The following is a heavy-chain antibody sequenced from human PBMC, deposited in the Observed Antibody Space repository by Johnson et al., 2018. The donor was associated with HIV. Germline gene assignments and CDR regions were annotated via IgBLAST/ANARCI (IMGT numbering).Heavy chain of an antibody. CDR1: GFTVSSNY. D-gene: IGHD1-7*01. CDR2: IYSGGST. Sequence: VQLVESGGGLVQPGGSLRLSCAASGFTVSSNYMSWVRQAPGKGLEWVSVIYSGGSTNYADSVKGRFTISRDNSKNTLYLQMNNLRAEDTAVYYCAKGISNWNYFDDDAFDIWGQGTMVTVSS. J-gene: IGHJ3*02. CDR3: AKGISNWNYFDDDAFDI. V-gene: IGHV3-66*01.